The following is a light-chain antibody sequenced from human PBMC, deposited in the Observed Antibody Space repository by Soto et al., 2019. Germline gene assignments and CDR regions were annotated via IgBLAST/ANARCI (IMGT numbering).Light chain of an antibody. CDR2: EGN. CDR1: SSDVGSYKL. V-gene: IGLV2-23*01. CDR3: CSYAGSSTPYV. Sequence: SALTQPASVSGSPGQSITISCTGTSSDVGSYKLVSWYQQHPGKAPKLMIYEGNKRPSGVSNRFSGSKSGNTASLTISGLQAEDEADYYCCSYAGSSTPYVFGTGTKVTVL. J-gene: IGLJ1*01.